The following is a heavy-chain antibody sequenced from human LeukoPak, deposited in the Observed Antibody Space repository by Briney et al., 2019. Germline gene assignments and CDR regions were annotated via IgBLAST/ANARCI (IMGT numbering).Heavy chain of an antibody. CDR3: AKDLEFLYYMGV. CDR2: ISGSGGGT. V-gene: IGHV3-23*01. CDR1: GFTFSYYA. D-gene: IGHD3-10*01. J-gene: IGHJ6*03. Sequence: GGSLRLSCAASGFTFSYYAMSWVRQAPGKGLEWVSVISGSGGGTYYADSVKGRFTISRDNSKNTLYLQMNSLRGDDTAVYYCAKDLEFLYYMGVWGKGTTVTVSS.